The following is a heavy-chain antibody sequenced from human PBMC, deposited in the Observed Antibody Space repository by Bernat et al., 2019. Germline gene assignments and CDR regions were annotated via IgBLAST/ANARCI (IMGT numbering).Heavy chain of an antibody. CDR3: EGFGMDRGVVGNYYCGMDV. D-gene: IGHD3-10*01. J-gene: IGHJ6*02. CDR1: GYSFTSYW. CDR2: IDPSDSYT. V-gene: IGHV5-10-1*03. Sequence: EVQLVQSGAEVKKPGESLRISCKGSGYSFTSYWISWVRQMPGKGLEWIGRIDPSDSYTSYSPSFHGHVTISADKYVSTAYVQWSSLKALDNAMYYCEGFGMDRGVVGNYYCGMDVWGQGTTVTVSS.